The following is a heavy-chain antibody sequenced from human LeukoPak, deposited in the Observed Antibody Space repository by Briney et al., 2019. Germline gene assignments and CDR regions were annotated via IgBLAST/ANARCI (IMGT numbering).Heavy chain of an antibody. D-gene: IGHD1-26*01. CDR3: ARTGRVYGPGRGAFDI. CDR2: TYYRSKWYN. Sequence: SQTLSLTCAISGDSVSSNSAAWNWIRQSPSGGLEWLGRTYYRSKWYNDYAVSVKSRITINPDTSKNQFSLQLNSVTPEDTTVYYCARTGRVYGPGRGAFDIWGQGTMVTVSS. V-gene: IGHV6-1*01. CDR1: GDSVSSNSAA. J-gene: IGHJ3*02.